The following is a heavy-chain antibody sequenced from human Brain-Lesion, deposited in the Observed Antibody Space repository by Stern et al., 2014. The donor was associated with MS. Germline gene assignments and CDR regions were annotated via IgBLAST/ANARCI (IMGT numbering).Heavy chain of an antibody. V-gene: IGHV4-4*02. J-gene: IGHJ4*02. CDR1: GGSISSSNW. D-gene: IGHD6-13*01. Sequence: QVQLEESGPGLVKPSGTLSLTCAVSGGSISSSNWWSWVRQSPGKGLEWIGESDHSGSTIYNPSLQSRVTGSVDKSKNRFSLNLRSVTAADTAVYFCARFPASRPHVFDSWGQGTLVTVSS. CDR2: SDHSGST. CDR3: ARFPASRPHVFDS.